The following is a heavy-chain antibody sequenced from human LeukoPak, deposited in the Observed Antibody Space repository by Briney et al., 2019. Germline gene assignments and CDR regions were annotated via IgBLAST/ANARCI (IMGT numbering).Heavy chain of an antibody. Sequence: SETLSLTCAVYGGSFSGYYWSWIRQPPGKGLEWIGEINHSGSTNYDPSLKSRVTISVDTSKNQFSLKLSSVTAADTAVYYCARVRSGWYYYYYGMDVWGQGTTVTVSS. J-gene: IGHJ6*02. CDR3: ARVRSGWYYYYYGMDV. V-gene: IGHV4-34*01. CDR1: GGSFSGYY. D-gene: IGHD6-19*01. CDR2: INHSGST.